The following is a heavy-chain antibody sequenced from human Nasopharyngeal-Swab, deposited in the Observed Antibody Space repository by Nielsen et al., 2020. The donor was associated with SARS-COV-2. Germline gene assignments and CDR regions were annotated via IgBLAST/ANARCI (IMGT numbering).Heavy chain of an antibody. CDR2: INSDGSST. CDR1: GFTFSSYT. Sequence: GESLKISCAASGFTFSSYTMHWVRQAPGKGLVWVSRINSDGSSTSYADSVKGRFTISRDNAKNTLYLQMNSLRAEDTAVYYCARGAVMSDSSEYYYYYYGMDVWGQETSVTVSS. D-gene: IGHD3-22*01. J-gene: IGHJ6*02. CDR3: ARGAVMSDSSEYYYYYYGMDV. V-gene: IGHV3-74*01.